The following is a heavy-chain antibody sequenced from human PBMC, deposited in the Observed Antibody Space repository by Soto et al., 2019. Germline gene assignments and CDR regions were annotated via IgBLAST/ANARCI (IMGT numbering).Heavy chain of an antibody. CDR3: AKGATMILVAPLGS. V-gene: IGHV3-23*01. CDR1: GFTFSSSA. CDR2: ISGSGGTT. J-gene: IGHJ5*02. Sequence: PGGSLRLSCTASGFTFSSSAMSWVRQAAGKRLEWVSAISGSGGTTYYADSAKGRFTISRDNSKNTLYPQMNGLRADDTALYYCAKGATMILVAPLGSWGQGTLVTVSS. D-gene: IGHD3-22*01.